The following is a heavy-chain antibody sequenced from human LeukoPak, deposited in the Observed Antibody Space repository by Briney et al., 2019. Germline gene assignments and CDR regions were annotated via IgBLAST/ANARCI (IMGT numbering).Heavy chain of an antibody. V-gene: IGHV3-48*01. CDR2: IISSSTI. CDR3: AKARGCSSTSCWDAFDI. CDR1: GLTFSSYW. J-gene: IGHJ3*02. D-gene: IGHD2-2*01. Sequence: PGGSLRLSCTASGLTFSSYWVHWVRQAPGKGLEWVSYIISSSTIYYTDSVKGRFTISRDNSKNTLYLQMNSLRAEDTAVYYCAKARGCSSTSCWDAFDIWGQGTIVTVSS.